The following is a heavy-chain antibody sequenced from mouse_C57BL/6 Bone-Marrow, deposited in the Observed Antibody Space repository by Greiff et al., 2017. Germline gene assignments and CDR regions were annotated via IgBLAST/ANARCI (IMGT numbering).Heavy chain of an antibody. CDR3: ARTRITTVAQNY. CDR2: IHPNSGST. V-gene: IGHV1-64*01. CDR1: GYTFTSYW. Sequence: VQLQQPGAELVKPGASVKLSCKASGYTFTSYWMHWVKQRPGQGLEWIGMIHPNSGSTNYNEKFKSKATLTVDKSSSTAYMQLSSLTSEDSAVYYCARTRITTVAQNYWGQGTTLTVSS. J-gene: IGHJ2*01. D-gene: IGHD1-1*01.